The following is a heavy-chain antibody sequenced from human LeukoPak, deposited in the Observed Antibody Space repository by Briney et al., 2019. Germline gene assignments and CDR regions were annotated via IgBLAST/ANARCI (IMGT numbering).Heavy chain of an antibody. D-gene: IGHD3-10*01. CDR2: IDPSDSYT. V-gene: IGHV5-10-1*01. CDR1: GYSFTSYW. CDR3: VYFREGITMVRGVTPFDI. J-gene: IGHJ3*02. Sequence: GESLKISCKGSGYSFTSYWISWVRQMPGKGLEWMGRIDPSDSYTNYSPSFQGHVTISADKSISTAYLQWSSLKAPDTAMYYCVYFREGITMVRGVTPFDIWGQGTMVTVSS.